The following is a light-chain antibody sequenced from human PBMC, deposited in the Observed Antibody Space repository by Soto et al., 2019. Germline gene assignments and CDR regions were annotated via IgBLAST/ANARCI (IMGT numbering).Light chain of an antibody. Sequence: QSALTQPASVSGSPGQSITVSCTGTTSDVGGYDYVAWYQQHPGKAPKLMIYDVSSRPSGVSHRFSGSKSGNTASLTISGLQAEDEADYYCSSYLGSSTLSGVFGTGTKVTVL. V-gene: IGLV2-14*01. CDR2: DVS. CDR1: TSDVGGYDY. J-gene: IGLJ1*01. CDR3: SSYLGSSTLSGV.